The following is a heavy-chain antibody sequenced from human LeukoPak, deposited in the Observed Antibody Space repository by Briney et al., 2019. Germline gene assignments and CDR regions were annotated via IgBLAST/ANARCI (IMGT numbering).Heavy chain of an antibody. Sequence: PGASLRLSCTASGFTFGSYAMSWVRQAPGQGLEWIASISGSGGSTYYADTVKGRFTISRDTSKNTLYLQMNSLRADDTAVYYCAKALGMYRSSWNDVGDAFDIWGQGTMVTVSS. CDR2: ISGSGGST. D-gene: IGHD6-13*01. V-gene: IGHV3-23*01. J-gene: IGHJ3*02. CDR3: AKALGMYRSSWNDVGDAFDI. CDR1: GFTFGSYA.